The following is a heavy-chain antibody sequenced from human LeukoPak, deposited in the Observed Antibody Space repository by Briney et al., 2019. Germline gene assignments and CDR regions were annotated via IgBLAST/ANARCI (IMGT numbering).Heavy chain of an antibody. CDR3: TRGAGAPAFDI. D-gene: IGHD3-10*01. J-gene: IGHJ3*02. CDR2: MNPDNGNT. V-gene: IGHV1-8*01. Sequence: ASVKVSCKASGYTCTSYDINWVRQAPGQGLEWMGWMNPDNGNTGYAQKFHGRVTMTRTTSISTAYMELSSLSSEDTAVYYCTRGAGAPAFDIWGQGTTVIVSS. CDR1: GYTCTSYD.